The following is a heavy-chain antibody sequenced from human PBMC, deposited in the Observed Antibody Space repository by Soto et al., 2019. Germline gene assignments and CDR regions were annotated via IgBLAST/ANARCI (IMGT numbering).Heavy chain of an antibody. CDR2: MNPNSGNT. CDR1: GYTFTSYD. J-gene: IGHJ5*02. Sequence: QVQLVQSGAEVKKPGASVKVSCKASGYTFTSYDINWVRQATGQGLEWMGWMNPNSGNTGYAQKFQGRVTMTRNTSISTAYMELSSLRSEDTAVYYSARRGVFGVGRRWWFDPWGQGTLVTVSS. V-gene: IGHV1-8*01. CDR3: ARRGVFGVGRRWWFDP. D-gene: IGHD3-16*02.